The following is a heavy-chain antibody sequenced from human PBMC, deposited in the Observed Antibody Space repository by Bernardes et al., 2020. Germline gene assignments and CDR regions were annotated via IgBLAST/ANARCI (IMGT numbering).Heavy chain of an antibody. CDR2: IYYSGST. Sequence: SETLSVTCTVSGGSISSYYWSWIRKPPGKGLEWIEYIYYSGSTNYNPSPKSRVTITVDTSKNQFSLKLSSVTAADTAVYYCARGAVAMATFDPWGQGTLVTVSS. J-gene: IGHJ5*02. CDR3: ARGAVAMATFDP. V-gene: IGHV4-59*01. D-gene: IGHD5-12*01. CDR1: GGSISSYY.